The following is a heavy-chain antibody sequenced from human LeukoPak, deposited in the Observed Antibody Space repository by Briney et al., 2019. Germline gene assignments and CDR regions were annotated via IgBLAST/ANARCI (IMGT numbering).Heavy chain of an antibody. CDR1: GFTFSSYS. J-gene: IGHJ3*02. CDR2: ISSSSSYI. V-gene: IGHV3-21*01. Sequence: GGSLRLSCAASGFTFSSYSMNWVRQAPGKGLEWVSSISSSSSYIYYADSVKGRFTISRDNAKNSLYLQMNSLRAEDTAVYYCARGTPSVVPAARSAFDIWGQGTMVTVSS. CDR3: ARGTPSVVPAARSAFDI. D-gene: IGHD2-2*01.